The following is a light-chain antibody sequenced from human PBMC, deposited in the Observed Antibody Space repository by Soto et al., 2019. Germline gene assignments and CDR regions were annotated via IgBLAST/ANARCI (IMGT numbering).Light chain of an antibody. CDR3: AAWDDNLNAYV. V-gene: IGLV1-47*02. CDR2: IGD. J-gene: IGLJ1*01. CDR1: SSNIGTFY. Sequence: QSVLTQPPSASGTPGQRVTISCSGSSSNIGTFYVYWYQHLPGAAPKLFIYIGDQRASGVSDRFSGSKSGTSASLAISGLRSDDEADYYCAAWDDNLNAYVFGSGTKLTVL.